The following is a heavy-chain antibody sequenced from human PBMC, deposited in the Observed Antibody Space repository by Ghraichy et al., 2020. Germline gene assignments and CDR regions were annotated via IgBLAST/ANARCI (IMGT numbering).Heavy chain of an antibody. CDR1: GYSFTSYW. CDR2: IYPGDSDT. V-gene: IGHV5-51*01. Sequence: GESLNISCKGSGYSFTSYWIGWVRQMPGKGLEWMGIIYPGDSDTRYSPSFQGQVTISADKSISTAYLQWSSLKASDTAMYYCARHRPPLRDGSSNRVDAFDIWGQGTMVTVSS. D-gene: IGHD5-24*01. J-gene: IGHJ3*02. CDR3: ARHRPPLRDGSSNRVDAFDI.